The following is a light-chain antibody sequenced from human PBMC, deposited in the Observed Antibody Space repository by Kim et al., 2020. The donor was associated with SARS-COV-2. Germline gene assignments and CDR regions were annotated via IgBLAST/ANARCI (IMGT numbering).Light chain of an antibody. CDR3: QQYNDYFRT. CDR1: QSIGNR. V-gene: IGKV1-5*03. CDR2: KAS. J-gene: IGKJ1*01. Sequence: AAGGDRVTITCRASQSIGNRLAWYQQKPGKAPKVLIYKASSLESGVPSRFSGSGSGTEFTLTISSLQPDDLATYHCQQYNDYFRTFGQGTKVDIK.